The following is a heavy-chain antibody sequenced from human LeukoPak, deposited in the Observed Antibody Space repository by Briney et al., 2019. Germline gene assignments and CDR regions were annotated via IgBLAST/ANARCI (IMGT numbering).Heavy chain of an antibody. CDR3: ARRWNYGRNYYIDV. CDR1: GGSFSNYY. CDR2: INDSGST. J-gene: IGHJ6*03. V-gene: IGHV4-34*01. D-gene: IGHD1-7*01. Sequence: SETLSLTCAVYGGSFSNYYWSWIRPTPGKGREWIGDINDSGSTNYNPSLMSRVTVSVDTSKNQFSLRLTSVTATDTAVYYCARRWNYGRNYYIDVWGKGATVSVSS.